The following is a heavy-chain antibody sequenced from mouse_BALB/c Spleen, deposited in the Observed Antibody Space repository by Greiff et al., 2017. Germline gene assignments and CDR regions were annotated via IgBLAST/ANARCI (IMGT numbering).Heavy chain of an antibody. Sequence: DVMLVESGGGLVQPGGSRKLSCAASGFTFSSFGMHWVRQAPEKGLEWVAYISSGSSTIYYADTVKGRFTISRDNPKNTLFLQMTSLRSEDTAMYYCARKTTATLGYAMDYWGQGTSVTVSS. CDR3: ARKTTATLGYAMDY. J-gene: IGHJ4*01. D-gene: IGHD1-2*01. CDR2: ISSGSSTI. V-gene: IGHV5-17*02. CDR1: GFTFSSFG.